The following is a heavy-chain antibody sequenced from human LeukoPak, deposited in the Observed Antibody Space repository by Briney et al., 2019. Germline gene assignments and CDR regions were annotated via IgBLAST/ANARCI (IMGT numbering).Heavy chain of an antibody. CDR3: ARRDYSDAFDI. D-gene: IGHD2-15*01. J-gene: IGHJ3*02. Sequence: AGGSLRLSCAASGFTFSDYYMSWIRQAPGKGLEWVSYISSSGSTIYYADSVKGRFTIPRDNAKNSLYLQMNSLRAEDTAVYYCARRDYSDAFDIWGQGTMVTVSS. V-gene: IGHV3-11*04. CDR2: ISSSGSTI. CDR1: GFTFSDYY.